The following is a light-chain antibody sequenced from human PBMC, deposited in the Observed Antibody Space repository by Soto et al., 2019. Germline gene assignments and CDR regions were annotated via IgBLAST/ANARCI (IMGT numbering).Light chain of an antibody. CDR1: QDIGSF. J-gene: IGKJ1*01. CDR2: DAS. CDR3: QQYNSFPQT. V-gene: IGKV1-8*01. Sequence: ALRMTQSPSSLSASTGDRVAITCRASQDIGSFLAWYQQKPGKAPKLLIYDASTLQSGVPSRFGGSGSGTDFTLTISSLQSEDFATYYCQQYNSFPQTFGQGTKVDIK.